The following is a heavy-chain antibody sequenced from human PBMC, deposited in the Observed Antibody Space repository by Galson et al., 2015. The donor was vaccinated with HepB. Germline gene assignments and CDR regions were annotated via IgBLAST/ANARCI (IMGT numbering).Heavy chain of an antibody. Sequence: SLRLSCAASGFTFSNYAMSWVRQAPGKGLEWVSGISVTGGSTYYADSAKGRFTISRDNAKNTLYLQMNSLRAEDTAVYYCAKRSLTGDYYRYYGMDVWGQGTTVTVSS. D-gene: IGHD4-17*01. J-gene: IGHJ6*02. CDR1: GFTFSNYA. V-gene: IGHV3-23*01. CDR3: AKRSLTGDYYRYYGMDV. CDR2: ISVTGGST.